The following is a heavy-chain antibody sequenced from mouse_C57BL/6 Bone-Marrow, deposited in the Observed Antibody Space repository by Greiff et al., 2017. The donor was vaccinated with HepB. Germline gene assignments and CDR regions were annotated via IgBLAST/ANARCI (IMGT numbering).Heavy chain of an antibody. J-gene: IGHJ1*03. Sequence: EVKLMESGGGLVKPGGSLKLSCAASGFTFSDYGMHWVRQAPEKGLEWVAYISGGSSTIYYADTVKGRFTISRDNAKNTLFLQLTSLRSEDTAMYYCARPYYGSSYRDFDVWGTGTTVTVSS. CDR3: ARPYYGSSYRDFDV. CDR1: GFTFSDYG. D-gene: IGHD1-1*01. CDR2: ISGGSSTI. V-gene: IGHV5-17*01.